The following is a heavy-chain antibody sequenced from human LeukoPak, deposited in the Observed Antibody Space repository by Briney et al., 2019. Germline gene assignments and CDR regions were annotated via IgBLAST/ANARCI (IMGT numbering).Heavy chain of an antibody. D-gene: IGHD1-1*01. CDR1: GFTFSNSA. CDR3: AADSAWIYYYYYMDV. Sequence: GASVKVSCKASGFTFSNSAVQWVRQARGQRLEWIGWIVVGSGNTNYAQKFQERVTITRDMSTSTAYMELSSPRSEDTAVYYCAADSAWIYYYYYMDVWGKGTTVTVSS. CDR2: IVVGSGNT. V-gene: IGHV1-58*01. J-gene: IGHJ6*03.